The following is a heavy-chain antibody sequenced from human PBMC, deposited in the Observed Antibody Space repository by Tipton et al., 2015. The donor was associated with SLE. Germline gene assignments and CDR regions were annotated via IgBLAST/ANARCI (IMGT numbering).Heavy chain of an antibody. V-gene: IGHV4-39*07. J-gene: IGHJ4*02. CDR3: ARVRKWELLWYYFDF. CDR1: GGSISSSSYY. CDR2: IYYSGST. D-gene: IGHD1-26*01. Sequence: TLSLTCTVSGGSISSSSYYWGWIRQPPGKGLEWIGYIYYSGSTYYNPSLKSRVTISVDTSKNQFSLKLSSVTAADTAVYYCARVRKWELLWYYFDFWGQGTLVTVSS.